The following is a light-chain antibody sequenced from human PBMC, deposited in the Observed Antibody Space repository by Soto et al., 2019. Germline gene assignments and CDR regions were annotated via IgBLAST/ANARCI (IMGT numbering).Light chain of an antibody. CDR1: SSDIGAYIY. J-gene: IGLJ1*01. V-gene: IGLV2-8*01. CDR3: SSYAGSNNVV. Sequence: QSALTQPPSASGSPGQSVTISCTGTSSDIGAYIYVSWYQQHPGKAPKLMISEVSRRPSGVPERFSGSKSGNTASLTVSGRQADDEAHYYCSSYAGSNNVVFGTGTKLSVL. CDR2: EVS.